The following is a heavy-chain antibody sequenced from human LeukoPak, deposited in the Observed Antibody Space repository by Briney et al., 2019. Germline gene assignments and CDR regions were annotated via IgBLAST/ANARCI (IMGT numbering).Heavy chain of an antibody. CDR1: GGSISSYH. D-gene: IGHD3-16*01. Sequence: SETLSLTCTVSGGSISSYHWSWIRQPAGKGLEWIGRIYTSGSIDHSPSLKSRVTMSLDTSKNQFSLKLSSVTAADTAGYYCATYPKAWRGTDYWGQGTLVTVSS. CDR2: IYTSGSI. J-gene: IGHJ4*02. V-gene: IGHV4-4*07. CDR3: ATYPKAWRGTDY.